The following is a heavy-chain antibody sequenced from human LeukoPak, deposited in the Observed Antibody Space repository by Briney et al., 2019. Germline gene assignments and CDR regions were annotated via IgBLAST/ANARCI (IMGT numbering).Heavy chain of an antibody. Sequence: ASVKVSCKASGYTFTSYVISWVRQAPGQGLEWMGWISAYNGNTNYAQKLQGRVTMTTDTSTSTAYMELRSLRSDDTAVYYCAKGTKIAVAGTPFGYWGQGTLVTVSS. D-gene: IGHD6-19*01. V-gene: IGHV1-18*01. J-gene: IGHJ4*02. CDR2: ISAYNGNT. CDR1: GYTFTSYV. CDR3: AKGTKIAVAGTPFGY.